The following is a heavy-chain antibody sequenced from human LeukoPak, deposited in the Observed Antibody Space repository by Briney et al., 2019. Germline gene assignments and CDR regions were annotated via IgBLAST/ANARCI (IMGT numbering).Heavy chain of an antibody. CDR2: ISSSSYI. V-gene: IGHV3-21*01. D-gene: IGHD1-1*01. CDR1: GFTFSSYS. J-gene: IGHJ4*02. Sequence: PGVSLRLSCAASGFTFSSYSMNWVRQAPGKGLEWVSSISSSSYIYYADSVKVRFTISRDNAKNSLYLQMNSLRAEDTAVYYCAIDPGAFPPRRPLLEDYWGQGTLVTVSS. CDR3: AIDPGAFPPRRPLLEDY.